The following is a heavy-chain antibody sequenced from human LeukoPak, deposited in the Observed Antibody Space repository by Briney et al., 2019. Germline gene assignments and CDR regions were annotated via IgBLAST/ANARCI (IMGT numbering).Heavy chain of an antibody. CDR3: AKVVGYYDSSGYYH. D-gene: IGHD3-22*01. J-gene: IGHJ5*02. V-gene: IGHV3-23*01. CDR1: GFTFSSYA. CDR2: ISGSGGST. Sequence: QPGGSLRLSCAASGFTFSSYAMSWVRQAPGKGLEWVSAISGSGGSTYYADSVKGRFTISRDNSKNTLYLQMNSLRAEDTAVYYCAKVVGYYDSSGYYHWGQGTLVTVSS.